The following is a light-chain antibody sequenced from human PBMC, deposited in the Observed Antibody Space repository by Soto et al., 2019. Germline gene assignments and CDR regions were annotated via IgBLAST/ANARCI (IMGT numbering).Light chain of an antibody. Sequence: EIVLTQSPATLSVSPGERATLSCRASQTVRSNYLAWYRQSPGQPPRLLIYDASTRAPGIPDRFSGSGSGTDFTLTIRRLEPEDCAVYYCQQYGSSATFGQGTKVDIK. CDR1: QTVRSNY. V-gene: IGKV3-20*01. J-gene: IGKJ1*01. CDR2: DAS. CDR3: QQYGSSAT.